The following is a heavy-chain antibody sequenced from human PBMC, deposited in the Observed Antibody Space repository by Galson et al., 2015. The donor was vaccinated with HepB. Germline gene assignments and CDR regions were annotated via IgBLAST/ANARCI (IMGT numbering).Heavy chain of an antibody. CDR1: GFTFSSYG. CDR2: ISYDGSNK. CDR3: AKVNGFEPYYCYYYGMDV. V-gene: IGHV3-30*18. D-gene: IGHD3-10*01. Sequence: SLRLSCAASGFTFSSYGMHWVRQAPGKGLEWVAVISYDGSNKYYADSVKGRFTISRDNSKNTLYLQMNSLRAEDTAVYYCAKVNGFEPYYCYYYGMDVWGQGTTVTVSS. J-gene: IGHJ6*02.